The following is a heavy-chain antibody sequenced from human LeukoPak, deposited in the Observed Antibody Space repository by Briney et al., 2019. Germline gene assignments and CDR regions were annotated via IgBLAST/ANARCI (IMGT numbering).Heavy chain of an antibody. Sequence: GSLRLSCAASGFPFSSYAMSWVRQAPGKGLEWVSAISGSGGSTYYADSVKGRFTISRDNSKNTLYLQMNSLRAEDTAVYYCAKAPTRAVRGVINYWGQGTLVTVSS. CDR3: AKAPTRAVRGVINY. CDR2: ISGSGGST. J-gene: IGHJ4*02. D-gene: IGHD3-10*01. CDR1: GFPFSSYA. V-gene: IGHV3-23*01.